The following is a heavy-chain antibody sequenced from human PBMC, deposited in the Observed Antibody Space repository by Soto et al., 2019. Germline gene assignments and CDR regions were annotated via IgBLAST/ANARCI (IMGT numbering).Heavy chain of an antibody. CDR3: AKNRVFYDSSGYSYDAFDI. J-gene: IGHJ3*02. Sequence: QVQLVESGGGVVQPGRSLRLSCAASGFTFSSYGMHWVRQAPGKGLEWVAVISYDGSNKYYADSVKGRFTISRDNSKNTLYLQMNSLRAEDTAVYYCAKNRVFYDSSGYSYDAFDIWGQGTMVTVSS. CDR1: GFTFSSYG. CDR2: ISYDGSNK. V-gene: IGHV3-30*18. D-gene: IGHD3-22*01.